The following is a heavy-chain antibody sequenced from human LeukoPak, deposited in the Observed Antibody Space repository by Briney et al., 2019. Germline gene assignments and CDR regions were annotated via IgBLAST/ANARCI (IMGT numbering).Heavy chain of an antibody. CDR1: GFSVSSYD. D-gene: IGHD1-7*01. Sequence: GSLRLSCAASGFSVSSYDMSWVRQAPGKGLEWVSAISGSGGRTYYADSVKGRFTISRDNSKNTLYLQVNSLRDEDTAVYYCAKDIESGTIGWFDPWGQGTLVTVSS. V-gene: IGHV3-23*01. CDR3: AKDIESGTIGWFDP. J-gene: IGHJ5*02. CDR2: ISGSGGRT.